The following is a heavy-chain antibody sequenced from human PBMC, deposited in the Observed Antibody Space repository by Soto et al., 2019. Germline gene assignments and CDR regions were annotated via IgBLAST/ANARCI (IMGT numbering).Heavy chain of an antibody. CDR2: ISGYNGDT. CDR1: GYTFTRYG. Sequence: QGQLVQSGAEVKKPGASVKVSCKASGYTFTRYGISWVRQAPGQGLEWMGWISGYNGDTNYAQKFQGRVTMTVETSTTTAFMELRSLTSDDRAVYYCAKNGQPPYYYYGMDVWGQGTTVTVSS. D-gene: IGHD2-8*01. J-gene: IGHJ6*02. CDR3: AKNGQPPYYYYGMDV. V-gene: IGHV1-18*01.